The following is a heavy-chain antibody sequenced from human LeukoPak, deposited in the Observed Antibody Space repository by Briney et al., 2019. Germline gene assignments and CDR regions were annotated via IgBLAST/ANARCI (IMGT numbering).Heavy chain of an antibody. D-gene: IGHD3-10*01. CDR3: ARQRYPFGFDP. Sequence: PSETLSLTCTVSGASIGSGGYYWSWIRQPPGKGLEWIGEINHSGSTNYNPSLKSRVTISVDTSKNQFSLKLSSVTAADTAVYYCARQRYPFGFDPWGQGTLVTVSS. J-gene: IGHJ5*02. CDR1: GASIGSGGYY. CDR2: INHSGST. V-gene: IGHV4-39*01.